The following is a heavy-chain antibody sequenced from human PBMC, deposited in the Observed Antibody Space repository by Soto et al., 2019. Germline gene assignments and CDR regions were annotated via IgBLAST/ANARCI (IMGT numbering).Heavy chain of an antibody. CDR3: ARRKEISDYWNFDL. CDR2: INPKSGGS. V-gene: IGHV1-2*02. J-gene: IGHJ2*01. CDR1: GYTLTDYY. Sequence: QVQLVQSGAEVKEPGASVKVSCKASGYTLTDYYMHWVRQAPGQGLEWMGGINPKSGGSKSAQLFQGRVTMTRGISISTVYMEVSRLRFDDTAVYYCARRKEISDYWNFDLWGRGTLVTVSS.